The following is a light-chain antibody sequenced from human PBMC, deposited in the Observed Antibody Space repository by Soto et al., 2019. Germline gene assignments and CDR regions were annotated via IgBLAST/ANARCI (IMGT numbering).Light chain of an antibody. V-gene: IGKV1-12*02. J-gene: IGKJ1*01. CDR2: AAS. CDR1: QGISSW. CDR3: QQANRFPWT. Sequence: DIQMTQSPSSVAASVGDRVTITCRASQGISSWLAWYQQKPGKAPNLLIYAASSLESGVPSRFSGSESGTDCTLGIRRLQPEDFATYYCQQANRFPWTFGQGTKVEIK.